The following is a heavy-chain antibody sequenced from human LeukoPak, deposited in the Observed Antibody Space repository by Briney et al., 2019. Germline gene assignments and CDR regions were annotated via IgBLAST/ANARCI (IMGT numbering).Heavy chain of an antibody. CDR2: IKQDGSEK. J-gene: IGHJ4*02. CDR3: VRVGWFVQFDY. Sequence: PGGSLRLSRAASGFTFSSYWMSWVRQAPGKGLEWVANIKQDGSEKYYVDSVKGRFTISRDNAKNSLYLQMNSLRAEDTAFYYCVRVGWFVQFDYWGQGILVTVSS. D-gene: IGHD6-19*01. V-gene: IGHV3-7*01. CDR1: GFTFSSYW.